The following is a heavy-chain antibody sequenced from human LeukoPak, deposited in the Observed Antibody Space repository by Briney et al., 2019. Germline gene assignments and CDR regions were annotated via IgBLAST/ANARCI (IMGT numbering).Heavy chain of an antibody. D-gene: IGHD3/OR15-3a*01. V-gene: IGHV3-23*01. CDR1: GFTFNTHA. Sequence: PGGSLRLSCAASGFTFNTHAISWVRQAPGKGLEWVAAVSDTGDLRYSANSVKGRFAISRDNSKNTAFLQMYSLRAEDTALYYCVKGGLWSGYSFEDWGQGTLVSVSS. CDR2: VSDTGDLR. CDR3: VKGGLWSGYSFED. J-gene: IGHJ4*02.